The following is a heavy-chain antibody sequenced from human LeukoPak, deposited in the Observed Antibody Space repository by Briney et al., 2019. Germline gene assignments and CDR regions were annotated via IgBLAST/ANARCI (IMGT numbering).Heavy chain of an antibody. Sequence: ASVKVSCKAFGYTFTSYGISWVRQAPGRGLEWMGWISDYNGDTNYAQKLQGRVTMTTDTSTSTAYMELRSLRSDDTAVYCARDLLYCGGDCYHDAFDIWGQGTMVTVSS. CDR3: ARDLLYCGGDCYHDAFDI. J-gene: IGHJ3*02. D-gene: IGHD2-21*02. CDR1: GYTFTSYG. CDR2: ISDYNGDT. V-gene: IGHV1-18*01.